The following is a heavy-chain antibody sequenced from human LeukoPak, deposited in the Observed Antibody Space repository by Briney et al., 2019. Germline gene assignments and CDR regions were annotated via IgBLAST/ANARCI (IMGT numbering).Heavy chain of an antibody. V-gene: IGHV1-2*02. Sequence: ASVKVSCKASGYTFTGYYMHWVRQAPGQGLEWMGWINPNSGGTNYAQKFQGRVTMTRDTSISTAYMELSRLRSDDTAVYYCARDGRWGVGVVMGSYFGPWGQGTLVTVSS. CDR1: GYTFTGYY. D-gene: IGHD3-3*01. CDR2: INPNSGGT. J-gene: IGHJ5*02. CDR3: ARDGRWGVGVVMGSYFGP.